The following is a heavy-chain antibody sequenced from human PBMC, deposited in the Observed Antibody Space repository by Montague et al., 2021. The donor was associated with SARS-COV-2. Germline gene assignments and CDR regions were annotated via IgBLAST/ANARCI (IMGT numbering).Heavy chain of an antibody. V-gene: IGHV4-61*02. CDR3: ARCFGTTNFDY. CDR2: IYTSVTI. J-gene: IGHJ4*02. Sequence: YYWSWIRQPAGKGLEWIGRIYTSVTINYTPSLKSRVTISVDTSKNQFSLKLNSVTAADTAVYYCARCFGTTNFDYWGQGTLVTVSS. D-gene: IGHD4-17*01. CDR1: YY.